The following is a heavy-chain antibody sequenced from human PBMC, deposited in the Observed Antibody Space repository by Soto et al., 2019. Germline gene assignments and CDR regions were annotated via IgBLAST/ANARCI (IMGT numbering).Heavy chain of an antibody. CDR2: IYYSGST. CDR1: GGSISSGDYY. CDR3: ALFGVVITEVDY. V-gene: IGHV4-30-4*01. J-gene: IGHJ4*02. D-gene: IGHD3-3*01. Sequence: LSLTCTVSGGSISSGDYYWSWIRQPPGKGLEWIGYIYYSGSTYYNPSLKSRVTISVDTSKNQFSLKLSSVTAADTAVYYCALFGVVITEVDYWGQGTLVTVSS.